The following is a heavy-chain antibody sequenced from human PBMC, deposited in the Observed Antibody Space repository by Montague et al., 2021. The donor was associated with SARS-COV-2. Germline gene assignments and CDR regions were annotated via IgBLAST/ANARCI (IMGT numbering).Heavy chain of an antibody. CDR1: GASIRSSDHY. CDR2: IYYTGSR. Sequence: SETLSLTCTVSGASIRSSDHYWGWIRQPPGKGLEWIGSIYYTGSRYYTPSLTSRLTISVDTSRYQFSLELTSVTAADTAIYYCARPGGFDNSGYVGRLRTYYFDYWGQGLLVTVSS. D-gene: IGHD3-22*01. J-gene: IGHJ4*02. CDR3: ARPGGFDNSGYVGRLRTYYFDY. V-gene: IGHV4-39*07.